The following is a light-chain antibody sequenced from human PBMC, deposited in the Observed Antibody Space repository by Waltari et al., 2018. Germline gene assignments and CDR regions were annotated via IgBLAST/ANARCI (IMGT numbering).Light chain of an antibody. CDR3: MQATNWPLT. V-gene: IGKV2-30*02. CDR2: KVS. Sequence: DVVMTQSPLSLPVSLGQPASISCRSSQSLVHTDGHTYLNWFQQRPGQSPRRLIYKVSNRDSVFPGRFRGSGSDTAFTLKISTLEAEGAAIYYSMQATNWPLTVSQASKVEIQ. J-gene: IGKJ1*01. CDR1: QSLVHTDGHTY.